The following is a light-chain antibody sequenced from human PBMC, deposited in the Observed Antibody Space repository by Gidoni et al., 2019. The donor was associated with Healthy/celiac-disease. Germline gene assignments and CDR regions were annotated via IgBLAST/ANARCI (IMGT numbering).Light chain of an antibody. Sequence: EIVLTQSPATLSLSPGERATISVRSRQSVSSYLAWYQQKPGQAPRLLIYDASNRATGIPARFSGSGSGTDFTLTISSLEPEDFAVYYCQQRSNWPLTFGGGTKVEIK. CDR2: DAS. J-gene: IGKJ4*01. CDR3: QQRSNWPLT. V-gene: IGKV3-11*01. CDR1: QSVSSY.